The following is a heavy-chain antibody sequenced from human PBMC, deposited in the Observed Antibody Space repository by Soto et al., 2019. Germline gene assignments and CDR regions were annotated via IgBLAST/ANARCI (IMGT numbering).Heavy chain of an antibody. CDR1: GYSFTDYH. CDR2: INPKSGGT. D-gene: IGHD2-8*01. J-gene: IGHJ6*02. CDR3: ARGHSTDCSNGVCSFFYNHEMDV. V-gene: IGHV1-2*04. Sequence: QVQLVQSGAEVKKPGASVRVSCKASGYSFTDYHIHWVRQAPGQGLEGLGRINPKSGGTSTAQKFQGWVTMTRDRSISTVSMELTRLRSDDTAVYFCARGHSTDCSNGVCSFFYNHEMDVWGQGTTVTVSS.